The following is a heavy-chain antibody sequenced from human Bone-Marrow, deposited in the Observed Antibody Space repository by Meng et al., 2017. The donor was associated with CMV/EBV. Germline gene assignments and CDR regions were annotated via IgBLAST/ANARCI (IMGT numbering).Heavy chain of an antibody. CDR1: GFTVSSYE. Sequence: LSLTCAASGFTVSSYEMNWVRQAPGKGLEWVSYISSSGSTIYYADSVKGRFTISRDNAKNSLYLQMNSLRVEDTAVYYCARDFNWNYGYGMDVWGQGTTVTVSS. CDR3: ARDFNWNYGYGMDV. J-gene: IGHJ6*02. CDR2: ISSSGSTI. D-gene: IGHD1-7*01. V-gene: IGHV3-48*03.